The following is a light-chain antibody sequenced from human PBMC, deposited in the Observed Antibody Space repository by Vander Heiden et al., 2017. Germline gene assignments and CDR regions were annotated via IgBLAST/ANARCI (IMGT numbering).Light chain of an antibody. CDR1: SSDVGSYNL. CDR3: CSYAGSSFYV. J-gene: IGLJ1*01. Sequence: QSPLTQPASVSGSPGQSITISCTGTSSDVGSYNLVSWYQQHPGKAPKLMIYEVSERPSGVSNRFSGAKSGNTASLTISGLQAEDEADYYCCSYAGSSFYVFGTGTKVTVL. CDR2: EVS. V-gene: IGLV2-23*02.